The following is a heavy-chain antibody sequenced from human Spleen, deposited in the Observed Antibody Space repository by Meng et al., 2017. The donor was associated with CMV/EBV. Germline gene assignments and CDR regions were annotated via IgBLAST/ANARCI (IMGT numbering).Heavy chain of an antibody. J-gene: IGHJ6*02. V-gene: IGHV3-30*02. Sequence: GGSLRLSCAASGFTFSSYGMHWVRQAPGKGLEWVAFIRYDGSDEYYADSVKGRFTISRDNSKNTLYVQMNSLRAEDTAVYYCARPNDDFWSGYLSIWGQGTTVTVSS. CDR3: ARPNDDFWSGYLSI. CDR2: IRYDGSDE. D-gene: IGHD3-3*01. CDR1: GFTFSSYG.